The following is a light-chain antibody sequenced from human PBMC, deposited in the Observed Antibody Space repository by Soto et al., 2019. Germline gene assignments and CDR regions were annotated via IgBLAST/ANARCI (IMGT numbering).Light chain of an antibody. CDR3: QQTYSTPLI. Sequence: DIQLTQSPSFLSASVGDRVTITCRASQGISSYLAWYQQKPGKAPKLLIYAASTLQSGVPSRFSGSGSGTEFTLTISSLQPEDFATYYCQQTYSTPLIFGGGTKVDSK. CDR2: AAS. CDR1: QGISSY. J-gene: IGKJ4*01. V-gene: IGKV1-9*01.